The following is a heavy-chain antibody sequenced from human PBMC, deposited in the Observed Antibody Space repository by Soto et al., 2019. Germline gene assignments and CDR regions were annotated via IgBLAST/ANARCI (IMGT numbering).Heavy chain of an antibody. V-gene: IGHV1-69*13. Sequence: ASVKVSCKASGGTFSSYAISWVRQAPGQGLEWMGGIIPIFGTANYAQKFQGRVTITADESTSTAYMELSSLRSEDTAVYYCAREAGTNYYYYGMDVWGQGTTVTVSS. CDR1: GGTFSSYA. CDR3: AREAGTNYYYYGMDV. CDR2: IIPIFGTA. D-gene: IGHD6-19*01. J-gene: IGHJ6*02.